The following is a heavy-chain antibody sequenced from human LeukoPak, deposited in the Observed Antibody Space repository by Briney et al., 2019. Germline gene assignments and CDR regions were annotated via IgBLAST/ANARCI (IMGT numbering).Heavy chain of an antibody. D-gene: IGHD3-22*01. CDR3: ARSLIVASEDY. Sequence: GSLRLSCAASGFRFDSFYMGWIRQVPGKGLDYIAFISASGAVPYYAESVKGRFTISRDNAKNSVSLQMNSLSADDTAVYYCARSLIVASEDYWGQGTLVTVSS. CDR2: ISASGAVP. V-gene: IGHV3-11*04. CDR1: GFRFDSFY. J-gene: IGHJ4*02.